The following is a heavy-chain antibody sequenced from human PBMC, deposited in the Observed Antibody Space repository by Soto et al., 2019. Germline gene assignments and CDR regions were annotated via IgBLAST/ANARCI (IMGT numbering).Heavy chain of an antibody. Sequence: QVQLVESGGGVVQPGRSLRLSCAASGFTFSSYGMHWVRQAPGKGLEWMAVIWYDGRNKYYADSVKGRFTISRDNSKNTLYLQMNSLRAEDTAVYYCARSDRRCSPNCVEVADYWGQGTLVTVSS. D-gene: IGHD2-2*01. V-gene: IGHV3-33*01. CDR1: GFTFSSYG. CDR3: ARSDRRCSPNCVEVADY. J-gene: IGHJ4*02. CDR2: IWYDGRNK.